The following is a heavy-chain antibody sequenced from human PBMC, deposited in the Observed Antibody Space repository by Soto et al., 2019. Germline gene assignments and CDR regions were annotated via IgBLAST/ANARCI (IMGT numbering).Heavy chain of an antibody. CDR3: ARDIYYYDSSGYYHVSAFDI. CDR2: IYYSGST. D-gene: IGHD3-22*01. J-gene: IGHJ3*02. V-gene: IGHV4-39*01. CDR1: CFSISRSIFY. Sequence: SVALSLTCTVSCFSISRSIFYWVWIRQPPGKGLEWIGSIYYSGSTYYNPSLKSRVTISVDTSKNQFSLKLSSVTAADTAVYYCARDIYYYDSSGYYHVSAFDIWGQGTMVT.